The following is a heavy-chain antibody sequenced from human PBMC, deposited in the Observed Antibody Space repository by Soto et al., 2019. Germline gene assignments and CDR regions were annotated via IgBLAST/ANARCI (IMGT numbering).Heavy chain of an antibody. CDR1: GYTFTSYY. CDR3: ARGIDIGQNYDYSGMDV. D-gene: IGHD2-21*01. CDR2: VNPSSGRT. J-gene: IGHJ6*02. V-gene: IGHV1-46*01. Sequence: QVQLGQSGSEVTKPGASVKVSCTASGYTFTSYYVHWVRQAPGQGLAWRGVVNPSSGRTTYAPKCRGRITMARDTSTSTVHVELSSLRSEDTAVYYCARGIDIGQNYDYSGMDVWGQGTTVTVSS.